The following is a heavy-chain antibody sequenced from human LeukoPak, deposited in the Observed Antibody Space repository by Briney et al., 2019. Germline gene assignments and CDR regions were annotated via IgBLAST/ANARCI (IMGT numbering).Heavy chain of an antibody. CDR3: ARVGGSVVRGVTLPFDY. V-gene: IGHV3-21*01. Sequence: SGGSLRLCCAASGFTFSSYSMNWVRQAPGKGLEWVSSISSSSSYIYYADSVKGRFTISRDNAKNSLYLQMNSLRAEDTAVYYCARVGGSVVRGVTLPFDYWGQGTLVTVSS. CDR2: ISSSSSYI. J-gene: IGHJ4*02. CDR1: GFTFSSYS. D-gene: IGHD3-10*01.